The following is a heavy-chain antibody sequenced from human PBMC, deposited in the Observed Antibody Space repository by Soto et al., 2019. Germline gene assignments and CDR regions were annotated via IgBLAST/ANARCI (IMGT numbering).Heavy chain of an antibody. D-gene: IGHD2-8*01. Sequence: SETLSLTCSVSGDSISTVDYFWAWIRQPPGQALEYIGYIYKSTTTYYNPSFESRVAISLDTSKSQFSLTVTSVTAADTAVYFCARGRYCINGRCFPSWLDSWGPGTMVTVYS. CDR3: ARGRYCINGRCFPSWLDS. V-gene: IGHV4-30-4*01. CDR2: IYKSTTT. CDR1: GDSISTVDYF. J-gene: IGHJ5*01.